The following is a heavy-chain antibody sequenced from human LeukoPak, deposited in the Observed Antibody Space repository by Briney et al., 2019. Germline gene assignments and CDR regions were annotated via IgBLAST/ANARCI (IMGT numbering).Heavy chain of an antibody. CDR1: GYTFTVYY. CDR2: IDPNSGGT. V-gene: IGHV1-2*02. CDR3: AREAGAAPDY. J-gene: IGHJ4*02. D-gene: IGHD1-26*01. Sequence: ASVNVSRKTSGYTFTVYYMHWVRQAPGQGLEWMGWIDPNSGGTRYAQKFQGRVTMTRDTSISTVYMELSRLTDDDTAVYYCAREAGAAPDYWGQGTLVTVSS.